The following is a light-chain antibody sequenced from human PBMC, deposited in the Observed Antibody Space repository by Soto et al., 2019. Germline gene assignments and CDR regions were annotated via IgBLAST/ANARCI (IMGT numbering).Light chain of an antibody. CDR1: SSDVGGYNY. J-gene: IGLJ1*01. V-gene: IGLV2-14*03. CDR3: CSYTTSNTRQIV. Sequence: QSVLTQPASVSGSPGQSITISCTGTSSDVGGYNYVSWYQHHPGKAPKLMIYDVSNRPSGVSNRFSGSKSGNTASLTISGLKAEDEADYYCCSYTTSNTRQIVFGTGTKLAVL. CDR2: DVS.